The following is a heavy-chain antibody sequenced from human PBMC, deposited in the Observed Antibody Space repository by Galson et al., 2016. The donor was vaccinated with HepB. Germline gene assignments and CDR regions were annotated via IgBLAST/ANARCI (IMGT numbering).Heavy chain of an antibody. Sequence: SLRLSCATSGFPFDNYAMSWFRQAPRKGLHWVGFIRSNSYGGTTEYAASVKGSFTISRDDSKSIVYLQMNRLKTEDTAVYYCSRVVGLDYDFWSGYPDFDYWGQGALVTVSS. V-gene: IGHV3-49*03. CDR3: SRVVGLDYDFWSGYPDFDY. CDR2: IRSNSYGGTT. J-gene: IGHJ4*02. CDR1: GFPFDNYA. D-gene: IGHD3-3*01.